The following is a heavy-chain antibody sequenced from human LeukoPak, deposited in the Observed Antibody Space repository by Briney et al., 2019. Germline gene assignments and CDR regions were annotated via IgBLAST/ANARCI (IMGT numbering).Heavy chain of an antibody. CDR2: IYSGDDT. J-gene: IGHJ4*02. Sequence: GGSLRLSCAASGLTVSSNYMSWVRQAPGKGLEWVSVIYSGDDTYYADSVQGRFTISRHNSKNTLYLQMNSLRAEDTAVYYCARDRGRYFDYWGQGTLVTVSS. CDR1: GLTVSSNY. V-gene: IGHV3-66*01. CDR3: ARDRGRYFDY.